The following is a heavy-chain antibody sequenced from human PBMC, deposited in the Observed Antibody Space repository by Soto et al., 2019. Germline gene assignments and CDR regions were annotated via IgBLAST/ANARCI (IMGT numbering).Heavy chain of an antibody. CDR3: ARDSCAPHV. J-gene: IGHJ6*02. CDR2: INIDGSGT. V-gene: IGHV3-74*03. Sequence: QTXGSLRLSCAAAGVTFSNYWMHWVRQAPGKGLVWVSRINIDGSGTTYADSVKGRFTISRDNAKNTVFLEMKNLRAEDTAVYYCARDSCAPHVWGQGTTVTVS. CDR1: GVTFSNYW.